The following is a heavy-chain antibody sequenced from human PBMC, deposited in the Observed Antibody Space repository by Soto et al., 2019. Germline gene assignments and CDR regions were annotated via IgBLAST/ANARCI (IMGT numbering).Heavy chain of an antibody. D-gene: IGHD7-27*01. Sequence: QVQLVQSGAEVKEPGASVKVSCKASGYTFTSYDINWVRQATGQGLGWMGWMNPDSGDTGYLQKFQGRVSMTRDTSISTASMEVSSLRSEATAVYYCARSRGGTGVDLDYWGQGTLVTVSS. CDR1: GYTFTSYD. J-gene: IGHJ4*02. CDR2: MNPDSGDT. V-gene: IGHV1-8*01. CDR3: ARSRGGTGVDLDY.